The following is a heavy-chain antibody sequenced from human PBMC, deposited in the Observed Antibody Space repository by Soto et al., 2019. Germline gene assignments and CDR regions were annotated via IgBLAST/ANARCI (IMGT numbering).Heavy chain of an antibody. J-gene: IGHJ4*02. Sequence: EVHLLESGGGLVQPGGSLRLSCGASGFTLSSYAMSWVRQAPGKGLEWVSGISASGGSTYYGDPVKGRFTISRDNSKNALYLQMNSLRAEDTAVYYCAKFLWSDDYARYYFDYWGQGTLVTVSS. CDR1: GFTLSSYA. D-gene: IGHD4-17*01. V-gene: IGHV3-23*01. CDR2: ISASGGST. CDR3: AKFLWSDDYARYYFDY.